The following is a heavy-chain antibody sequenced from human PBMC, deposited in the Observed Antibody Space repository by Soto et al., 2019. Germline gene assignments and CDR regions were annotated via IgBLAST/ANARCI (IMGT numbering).Heavy chain of an antibody. J-gene: IGHJ2*01. CDR2: IIPIFGTA. D-gene: IGHD5-12*01. V-gene: IGHV1-69*12. CDR3: ARVTVEMATITYFDL. CDR1: GGTFSSYA. Sequence: QVQLVQSGAEVKKPGSSVKVSCKASGGTFSSYAISWVRQAPGQGLEWMGGIIPIFGTANYAQKFQGRVTITADESTSTAYLELSSLRSEDTAVYYCARVTVEMATITYFDLWGRGTLVTVSS.